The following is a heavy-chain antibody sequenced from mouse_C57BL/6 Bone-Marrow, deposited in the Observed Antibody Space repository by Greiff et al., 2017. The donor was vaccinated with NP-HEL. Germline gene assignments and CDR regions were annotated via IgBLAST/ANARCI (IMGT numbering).Heavy chain of an antibody. CDR2: IWTGGGT. D-gene: IGHD2-1*01. Sequence: VQLQQSGPGLVAPSQSLSITCTVSGFSLTSYAISWVRQPPGKGLEWLGVIWTGGGTNYNSALKSRLSISKDNSKSQVFLKMNSLQTDDTARYYCARKVGDYGNFAMDYWGQGTSVTVSS. CDR3: ARKVGDYGNFAMDY. V-gene: IGHV2-9-1*01. CDR1: GFSLTSYA. J-gene: IGHJ4*01.